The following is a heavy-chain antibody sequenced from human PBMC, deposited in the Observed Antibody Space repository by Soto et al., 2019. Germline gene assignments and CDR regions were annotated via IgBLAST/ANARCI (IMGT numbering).Heavy chain of an antibody. Sequence: QVQLVESGGGVVQPGRSLRLSCAASGFTFSSYAMHWVRQAPGKGLEWVAVISYDGSNKYYADSVKGRFTISRDNSKNTLYLQRNSLRAEDRAVYYCAREGRGAAAGSYDYWGQGTLVTVSS. V-gene: IGHV3-30-3*01. J-gene: IGHJ4*02. D-gene: IGHD6-13*01. CDR2: ISYDGSNK. CDR1: GFTFSSYA. CDR3: AREGRGAAAGSYDY.